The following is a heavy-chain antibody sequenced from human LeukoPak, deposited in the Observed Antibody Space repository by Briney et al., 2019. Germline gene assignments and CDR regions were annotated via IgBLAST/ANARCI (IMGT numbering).Heavy chain of an antibody. CDR1: GLTFSSYA. J-gene: IGHJ1*01. CDR2: ISSGDRT. CDR3: AKDATASPYFHWFDS. Sequence: PGGSLRLSCAASGLTFSSYAMNWVRQAPGKGLGWVAGISSGDRTFHAESVKGRFTISRDKSKDTLYLQMNSLRAEDTAVYYCAKDATASPYFHWFDSWGQGTQVIVSS. V-gene: IGHV3-23*01. D-gene: IGHD3-9*01.